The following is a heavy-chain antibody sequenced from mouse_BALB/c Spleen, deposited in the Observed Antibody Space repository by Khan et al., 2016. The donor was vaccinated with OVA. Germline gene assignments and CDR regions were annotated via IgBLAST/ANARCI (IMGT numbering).Heavy chain of an antibody. J-gene: IGHJ3*01. Sequence: EVQLQQSGTVLARPGASVKMSCKASGYSFTSYLIHWVKQTPGQGLEWIGDIYPGNSDTTYNLKFKGKAKLTTGTSANTAYMELSSLTNEDSAVYYGARGGYSSIAYWGQGTLVTVSA. CDR2: IYPGNSDT. V-gene: IGHV1-5*01. D-gene: IGHD3-1*01. CDR3: ARGGYSSIAY. CDR1: GYSFTSYL.